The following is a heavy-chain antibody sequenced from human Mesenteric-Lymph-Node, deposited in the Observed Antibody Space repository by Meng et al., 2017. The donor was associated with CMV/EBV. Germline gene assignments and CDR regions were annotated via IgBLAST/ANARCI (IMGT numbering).Heavy chain of an antibody. Sequence: SFSNYGFSWVRQAPGQGLEWMGGINAGNGNTKYSQKFQGRVTITRDTSASTAYMELSSLRSEDTAVYYCARLYYYGSGSYYNVFDYWGQGTLVTVSS. V-gene: IGHV1-3*01. CDR2: INAGNGNT. D-gene: IGHD3-10*01. CDR3: ARLYYYGSGSYYNVFDY. CDR1: SFSNYG. J-gene: IGHJ4*02.